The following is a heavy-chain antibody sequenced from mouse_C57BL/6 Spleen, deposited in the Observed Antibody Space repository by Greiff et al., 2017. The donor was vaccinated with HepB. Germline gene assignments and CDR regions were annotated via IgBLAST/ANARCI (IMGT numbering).Heavy chain of an antibody. CDR1: GYSFTDYN. J-gene: IGHJ2*01. Sequence: VQLQQSGPELVKPGASVKISCKASGYSFTDYNMNWVKQSNGKSLEWIGIIKPNNGTTSYNQKFKGKATLTVDQSSSTAYMKLNSLTSEDSAFYYCARLTTTVVADYWGQGTTLTVSS. CDR3: ARLTTTVVADY. D-gene: IGHD1-1*01. V-gene: IGHV1-39*01. CDR2: IKPNNGTT.